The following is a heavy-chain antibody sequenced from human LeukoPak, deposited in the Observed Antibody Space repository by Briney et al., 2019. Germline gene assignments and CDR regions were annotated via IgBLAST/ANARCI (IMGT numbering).Heavy chain of an antibody. D-gene: IGHD6-13*01. CDR1: GFTFSNYW. CDR2: IKQDGSEK. Sequence: GGSLRLSCAASGFTFSNYWMSWVRQAPGKGLEWVANIKQDGSEKYYVDSVKGRFTISRDNAKNSLYLQMNSLRAEDTAVYYCARDIPYGIAAAGTFWFDPWGQGTLVTVSS. J-gene: IGHJ5*02. CDR3: ARDIPYGIAAAGTFWFDP. V-gene: IGHV3-7*04.